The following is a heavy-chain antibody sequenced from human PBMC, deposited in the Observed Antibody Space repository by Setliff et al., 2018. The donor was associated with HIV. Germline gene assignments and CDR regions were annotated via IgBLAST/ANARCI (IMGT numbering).Heavy chain of an antibody. D-gene: IGHD3-22*01. Sequence: ASVKVSCKASGYTFTDYYIHWVRQAPGQGPEWMGWISAYNGNTNYAQKLQGRVTMTRDTSTSTVYMELRSLRSDDTAVYYCARGYDGSGFYYVYWGQGTLVTVSS. CDR1: GYTFTDYY. CDR2: ISAYNGNT. J-gene: IGHJ4*02. CDR3: ARGYDGSGFYYVY. V-gene: IGHV1-18*04.